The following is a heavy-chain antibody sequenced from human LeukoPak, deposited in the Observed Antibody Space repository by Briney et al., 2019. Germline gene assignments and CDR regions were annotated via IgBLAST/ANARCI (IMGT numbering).Heavy chain of an antibody. CDR2: INAGNGNT. Sequence: ASVKVSCKASGYTFTNYAMHWVRQAPGQRPEWLGWINAGNGNTEYSQKFQDRVTITRDISANTAYMELSSLTSEDTAVYYCARGEYSSSYYFDYWGQGTLVTVSS. V-gene: IGHV1-3*01. D-gene: IGHD6-6*01. CDR3: ARGEYSSSYYFDY. CDR1: GYTFTNYA. J-gene: IGHJ4*02.